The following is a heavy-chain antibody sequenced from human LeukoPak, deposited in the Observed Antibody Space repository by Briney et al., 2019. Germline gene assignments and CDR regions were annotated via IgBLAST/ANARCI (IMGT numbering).Heavy chain of an antibody. Sequence: ASVKVSCKASGYTFTGYYIHWVRQAPGQGPEWMGWINPNSGGTNYAQKFQGRVTMARDTSISTAYMELSRLRSDDTAVYYCARDRAFVVVPAAIGHYYMDVWGKGTTVTVSS. V-gene: IGHV1-2*02. CDR3: ARDRAFVVVPAAIGHYYMDV. D-gene: IGHD2-2*02. CDR1: GYTFTGYY. J-gene: IGHJ6*03. CDR2: INPNSGGT.